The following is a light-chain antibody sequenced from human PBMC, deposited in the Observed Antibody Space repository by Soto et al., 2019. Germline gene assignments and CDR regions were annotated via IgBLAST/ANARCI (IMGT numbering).Light chain of an antibody. CDR3: QKFNTAPLT. Sequence: DIQMTQSPSSLSASVGDRVTITCRASQGISVYLAWYQQKPGKVPKLLIYSASTLQSGVPSRFSGSGSGTDLTLTISSLQPEDAATYYCQKFNTAPLTFGQGTRLEIK. CDR1: QGISVY. J-gene: IGKJ5*01. V-gene: IGKV1-27*01. CDR2: SAS.